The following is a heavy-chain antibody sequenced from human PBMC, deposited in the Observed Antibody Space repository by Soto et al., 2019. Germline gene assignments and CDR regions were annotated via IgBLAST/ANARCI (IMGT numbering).Heavy chain of an antibody. CDR1: GFTFSSYE. D-gene: IGHD3-22*01. CDR2: ISSSGSTI. V-gene: IGHV3-48*03. J-gene: IGHJ1*01. CDR3: ARDTIFQPHLYYDSSCSYPSQH. Sequence: GGSLRLSCAASGFTFSSYEMNWVRQAPWKGLEWVSYISSSGSTIYYADSVKGRFTISRDNAKNSLYLQMNSLRAEDTAVYYCARDTIFQPHLYYDSSCSYPSQHWCQGTLVTVSS.